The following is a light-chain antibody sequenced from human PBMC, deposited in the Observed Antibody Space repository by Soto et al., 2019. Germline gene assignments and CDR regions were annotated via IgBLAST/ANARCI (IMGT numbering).Light chain of an antibody. CDR2: EAS. J-gene: IGKJ1*01. CDR1: QSISSW. Sequence: EIHMSPTPATLSAYVDDKETLTRRASQSISSWLAWYQQKPGKAPKLLIYEASGLKSGVPSRFRGSGSGTEFTLTISRLEPEDFAPYYCQQYGSYPTTFGPGTKGDIK. CDR3: QQYGSYPTT. V-gene: IGKV1-5*01.